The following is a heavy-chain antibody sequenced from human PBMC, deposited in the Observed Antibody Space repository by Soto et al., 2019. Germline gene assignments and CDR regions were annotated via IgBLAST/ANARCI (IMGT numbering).Heavy chain of an antibody. J-gene: IGHJ4*02. V-gene: IGHV4-34*01. Sequence: SETLSLTCAVYGGSFSGNYWIWIRQPPGKGLEWIGEINHSGSSNYNPSLKSRVTISVDTSKNQFSLRLNSVTAADTAVYYCARARSSSGWYQYYFEYWGQGTRVTVSS. CDR1: GGSFSGNY. CDR3: ARARSSSGWYQYYFEY. D-gene: IGHD6-19*01. CDR2: INHSGSS.